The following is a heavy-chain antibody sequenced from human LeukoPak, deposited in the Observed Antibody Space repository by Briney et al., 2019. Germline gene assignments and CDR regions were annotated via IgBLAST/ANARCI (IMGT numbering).Heavy chain of an antibody. CDR3: ARDNPYGSGTDY. V-gene: IGHV4-39*07. CDR2: IYFSGRT. J-gene: IGHJ4*02. D-gene: IGHD3-10*01. Sequence: SSETLSLTCNISGGSISSSSYYWGWIRQPPGKGLEWIGSIYFSGRTYYNMSLKSRVTISIDTSKNQFSLKVNSVTAADTAVYYCARDNPYGSGTDYWGQGTLVTVSS. CDR1: GGSISSSSYY.